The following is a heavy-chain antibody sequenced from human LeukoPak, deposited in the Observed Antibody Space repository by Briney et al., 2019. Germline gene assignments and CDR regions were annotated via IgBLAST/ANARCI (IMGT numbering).Heavy chain of an antibody. D-gene: IGHD3-9*01. V-gene: IGHV1-46*03. CDR2: INPSGGST. CDR1: GYTFTSYY. J-gene: IGHJ4*02. CDR3: ARRSYDILTGYFLDY. Sequence: ASVKVSCKASGYTFTSYYMHWVRQAPGQGLGWMGIINPSGGSTSYAQKFQGRVTMTRDTSTSTVYMELSSLRSEDTAVYYCARRSYDILTGYFLDYWGQGTLVTVSS.